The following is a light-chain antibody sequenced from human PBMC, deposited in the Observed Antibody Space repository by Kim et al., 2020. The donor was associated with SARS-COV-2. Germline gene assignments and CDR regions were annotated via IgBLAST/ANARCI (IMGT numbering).Light chain of an antibody. J-gene: IGLJ3*02. V-gene: IGLV1-40*01. CDR2: YNN. CDR3: QSSARGLSGSKV. CDR1: STNSRAGYY. Sequence: VSISFTRSSTNSRAGYYLHFYQQLPGTAPSLLIFYNNNRPPSSPDPFSFSWSGTSASLAITGLQAEDEADYYCQSSARGLSGSKVFGGGTQLTVL.